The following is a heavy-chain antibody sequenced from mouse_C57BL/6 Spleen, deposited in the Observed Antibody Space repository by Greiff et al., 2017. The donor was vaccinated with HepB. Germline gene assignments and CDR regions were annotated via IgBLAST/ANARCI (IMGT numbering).Heavy chain of an antibody. Sequence: EVQLQQSGAELVKPGASVKLSCTASGFNIKDYYMHWVKQRTEQGLEWIGRIDPEDGETKYAPKFQGKATITADTSSNTAYLQLSSLTSEDTAVYYCARSDDYDGDLAYWGQGTLVTVSA. V-gene: IGHV14-2*01. CDR2: IDPEDGET. CDR1: GFNIKDYY. CDR3: ARSDDYDGDLAY. D-gene: IGHD2-4*01. J-gene: IGHJ3*01.